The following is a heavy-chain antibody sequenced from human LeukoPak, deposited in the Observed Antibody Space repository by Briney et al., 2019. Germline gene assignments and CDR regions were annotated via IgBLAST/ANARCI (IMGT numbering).Heavy chain of an antibody. CDR2: ISNSSRTI. CDR3: ASGWLRRDF. CDR1: GLTFSRYS. V-gene: IGHV3-48*01. Sequence: PGGSLRLSCAASGLTFSRYSMNWVRQAAVKGLEWVSYISNSSRTIYYADSVEGRFTISRDNAKNSLYLQMNSLRAEDTAVYYCASGWLRRDFWGQGTLVTVSS. D-gene: IGHD5-12*01. J-gene: IGHJ4*02.